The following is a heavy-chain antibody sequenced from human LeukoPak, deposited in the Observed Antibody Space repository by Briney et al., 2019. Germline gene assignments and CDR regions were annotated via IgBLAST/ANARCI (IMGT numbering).Heavy chain of an antibody. CDR3: ARGESVTRFDY. Sequence: GGSLRLSCAASGFTVSSNYMSWVRQAPGKGLERVSVIYSGGSTYYADSVKGRFTISRDNSKNTLYLQMNSLRAEDTAVYYCARGESVTRFDYWGQGTLVTVSS. V-gene: IGHV3-66*01. D-gene: IGHD3-10*01. CDR1: GFTVSSNY. J-gene: IGHJ4*02. CDR2: IYSGGST.